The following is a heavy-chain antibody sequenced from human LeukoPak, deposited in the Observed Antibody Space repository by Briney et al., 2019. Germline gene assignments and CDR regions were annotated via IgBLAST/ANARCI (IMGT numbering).Heavy chain of an antibody. Sequence: VGSLRLSCAASGFTFSSYSMNWVRQAPGKGLEWVSYISSSSSTIYYADSVKGRFTISRDNAKNSLYLQMNSLRAEDTAVYYCARDRPAAIVDAEYFQHWGQGTLVTVSS. CDR2: ISSSSSTI. J-gene: IGHJ1*01. CDR3: ARDRPAAIVDAEYFQH. D-gene: IGHD2-2*01. CDR1: GFTFSSYS. V-gene: IGHV3-48*01.